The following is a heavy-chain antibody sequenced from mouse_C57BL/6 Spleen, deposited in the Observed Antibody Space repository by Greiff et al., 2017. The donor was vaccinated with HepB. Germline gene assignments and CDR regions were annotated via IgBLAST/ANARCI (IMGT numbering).Heavy chain of an antibody. Sequence: DVKLVESGGGLVKPGGSLKLSCAASGFTFSSYAMSWVRQTPEKRLEWVATISDGGSYTYYPDNVKGRFTISRDNAKNNLYLQMSHLKSEDTAMYYCARRSFYSNFDYWGQGTTLTVSS. V-gene: IGHV5-4*03. CDR1: GFTFSSYA. CDR3: ARRSFYSNFDY. CDR2: ISDGGSYT. J-gene: IGHJ2*01. D-gene: IGHD2-12*01.